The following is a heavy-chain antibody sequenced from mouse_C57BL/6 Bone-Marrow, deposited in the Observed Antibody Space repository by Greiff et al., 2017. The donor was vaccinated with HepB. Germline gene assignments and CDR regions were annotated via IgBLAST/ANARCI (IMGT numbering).Heavy chain of an antibody. V-gene: IGHV1-37*01. Sequence: EVKLEESGPELVKPGASVKISCKASGYSFTGYFMNWVKQSHGKSLEWIGRINPYNGDTFYNQKFKGKATLTVDKSSSTAHMELLSLTSGDFAVYYCARKGNGYDDAMDYWGQGTAVTVSS. CDR2: INPYNGDT. CDR1: GYSFTGYF. D-gene: IGHD2-2*01. J-gene: IGHJ4*01. CDR3: ARKGNGYDDAMDY.